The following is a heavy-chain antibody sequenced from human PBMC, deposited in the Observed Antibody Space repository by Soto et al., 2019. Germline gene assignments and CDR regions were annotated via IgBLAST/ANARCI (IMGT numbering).Heavy chain of an antibody. V-gene: IGHV1-69*13. J-gene: IGHJ4*02. Sequence: SVKVSCKASGGTFSSYAISWVRQAPGQGLEWMGGIIPIFGTANYAQKFQGRVTITADESTSTAYMELSSLRSEDTAVYYCARSPNYYDSSGYPTLDYWGQGTLVTVSS. CDR1: GGTFSSYA. CDR3: ARSPNYYDSSGYPTLDY. D-gene: IGHD3-22*01. CDR2: IIPIFGTA.